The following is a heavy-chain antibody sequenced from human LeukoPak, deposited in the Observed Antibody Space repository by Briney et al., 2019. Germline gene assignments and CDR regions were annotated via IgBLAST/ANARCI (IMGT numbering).Heavy chain of an antibody. CDR3: ARELRIVDTTMLNYYYYYYMDV. V-gene: IGHV3-53*01. CDR2: IYSGATI. Sequence: PGGSLRLSCAASGFTVSNNYMNWVRQAPGKGLEWVSGIYSGATIYYAASVKGRFTISRDNSKNTLSLQMNSLGAEDTAVYYCARELRIVDTTMLNYYYYYYMDVWGKGTTVTVSS. J-gene: IGHJ6*03. D-gene: IGHD5-18*01. CDR1: GFTVSNNY.